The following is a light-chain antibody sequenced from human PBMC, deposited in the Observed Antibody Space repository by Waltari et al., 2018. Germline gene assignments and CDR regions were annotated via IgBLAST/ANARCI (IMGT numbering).Light chain of an antibody. CDR2: QDT. Sequence: SFDLTQPPSVSVSPGQTASITCSGDKLGDQSACWYHPKPVQSPVLVISQDTKRPAAIPARFYGSKSGNTATLTISGTQAVDEADYYCQAWDSSTYVFGTGTKVTVL. CDR1: KLGDQS. V-gene: IGLV3-1*01. J-gene: IGLJ1*01. CDR3: QAWDSSTYV.